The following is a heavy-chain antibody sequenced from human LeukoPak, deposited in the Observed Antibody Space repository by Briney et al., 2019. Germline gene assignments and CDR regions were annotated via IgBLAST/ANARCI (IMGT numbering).Heavy chain of an antibody. CDR2: IYYSGST. CDR3: ARLGRVVAGRVPDY. J-gene: IGHJ4*02. CDR1: GGSISSYY. D-gene: IGHD6-19*01. V-gene: IGHV4-59*12. Sequence: SETLSLTCTVSGGSISSYYWSWIRQPPGKGLEWIGYIYYSGSTNYNPSLKSRVTISVDTSKNQFSLNLSSVTAADTAVYYCARLGRVVAGRVPDYWGQGTLVTVSS.